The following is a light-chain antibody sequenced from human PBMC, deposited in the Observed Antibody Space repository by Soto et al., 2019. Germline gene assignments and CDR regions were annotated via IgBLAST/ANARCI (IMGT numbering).Light chain of an antibody. J-gene: IGLJ1*01. CDR2: DDN. CDR1: SSNIGGNS. Sequence: QSVMTQPPSVSAAPGPRGTISRSGTSSNIGGNSVSWYQQLPGTAPKLLIYDDNKRPSGIPDRLSGSKSGTSATLGITGFQTGDEADYYCGSWDSSLSAYVVGTGTKLTVL. V-gene: IGLV1-51*01. CDR3: GSWDSSLSAYV.